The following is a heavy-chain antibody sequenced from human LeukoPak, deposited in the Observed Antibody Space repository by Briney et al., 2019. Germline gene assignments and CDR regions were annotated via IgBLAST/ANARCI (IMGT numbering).Heavy chain of an antibody. J-gene: IGHJ6*04. CDR1: GGSFSGYY. CDR3: ARCSGYSYGYYYYGMDV. CDR2: INHSGST. Sequence: SETLSLTCAVYGGSFSGYYWSWIRQPPGKGLERIGEINHSGSTNYNPSLKSRVTISVDTSKNQFSLKLSSVTAADTAVYYCARCSGYSYGYYYYGMDVWGKGTTVTVSS. V-gene: IGHV4-34*01. D-gene: IGHD5-18*01.